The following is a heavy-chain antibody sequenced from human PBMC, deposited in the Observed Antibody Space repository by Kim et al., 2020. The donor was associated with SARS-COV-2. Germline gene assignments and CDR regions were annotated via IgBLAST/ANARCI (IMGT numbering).Heavy chain of an antibody. V-gene: IGHV1-3*01. CDR2: INAGNGNT. Sequence: ASVKVSCKASGYTFTSYAMHWVRQAPGQRLEWMGWINAGNGNTKYSQKFQGRVTITRDTSASTAYMELSSLRSEDTAVYYCAREGSSSWYYWFDPWGQGTLVTVSS. CDR3: AREGSSSWYYWFDP. D-gene: IGHD6-13*01. CDR1: GYTFTSYA. J-gene: IGHJ5*02.